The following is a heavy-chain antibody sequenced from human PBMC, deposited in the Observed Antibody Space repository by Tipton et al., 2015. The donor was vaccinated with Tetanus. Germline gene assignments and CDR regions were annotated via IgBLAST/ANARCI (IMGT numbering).Heavy chain of an antibody. CDR3: ARHEAGVDAFDI. J-gene: IGHJ3*02. D-gene: IGHD3-10*01. CDR2: IYYSGST. V-gene: IGHV4-39*01. Sequence: TLSLTCAVSGGSISSSNWWSWVRQPPGKGLEWIGSIYYSGSTYYNPSLKSRVTISVDTSKNQFSLKLSSVTAADTAVYYCARHEAGVDAFDIWGQGTMVTVSS. CDR1: GGSISSSNW.